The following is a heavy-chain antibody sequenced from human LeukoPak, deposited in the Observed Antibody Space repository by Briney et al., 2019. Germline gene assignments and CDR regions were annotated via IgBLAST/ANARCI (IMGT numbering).Heavy chain of an antibody. Sequence: PGGSLRLSCAASGFTFSSYAMSWVRQAPGKGLEWVSVISGSGGSTYYADSVKGRFTISRDISKNSLYLQMNNLRAEDTAVYYCARRLVSSGTWDYFDYWGQGTLVTVSS. CDR2: ISGSGGST. D-gene: IGHD3-9*01. CDR1: GFTFSSYA. CDR3: ARRLVSSGTWDYFDY. V-gene: IGHV3-23*01. J-gene: IGHJ4*02.